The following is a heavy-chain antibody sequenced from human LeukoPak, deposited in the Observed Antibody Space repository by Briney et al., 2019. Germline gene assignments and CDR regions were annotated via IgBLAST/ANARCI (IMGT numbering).Heavy chain of an antibody. D-gene: IGHD2-2*01. CDR2: SDWDDDK. Sequence: SGPTLLHPTQTLTLTCTFSGVPLRTSAGGVGWIRQPPGKALEWLTLSDWDDDKRYSPYRKSRITITKDTAKNQVVLTMTNMDPVDTATYYCAHSPYCSSTSCPYNWFDPWGQGTLVTVSS. CDR3: AHSPYCSSTSCPYNWFDP. CDR1: GVPLRTSAGG. V-gene: IGHV2-5*02. J-gene: IGHJ5*02.